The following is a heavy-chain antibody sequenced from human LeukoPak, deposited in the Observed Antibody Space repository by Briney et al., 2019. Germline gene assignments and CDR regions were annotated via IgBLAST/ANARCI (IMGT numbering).Heavy chain of an antibody. Sequence: GGSLRLSCAASGFTFSSYAMHWVRQAPGKGLEWVSAISGSGGSTYYADSVKGRFTISRDNSKNTLYLQMNSLRAEDTAVYYCAKEGWIQLWLEYYYGMDVWGQGTTVTVSS. CDR1: GFTFSSYA. CDR3: AKEGWIQLWLEYYYGMDV. V-gene: IGHV3-23*01. CDR2: ISGSGGST. J-gene: IGHJ6*02. D-gene: IGHD5-18*01.